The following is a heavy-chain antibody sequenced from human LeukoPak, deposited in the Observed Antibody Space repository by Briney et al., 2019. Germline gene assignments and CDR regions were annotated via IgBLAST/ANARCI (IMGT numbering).Heavy chain of an antibody. CDR2: IHYSGST. V-gene: IGHV4-34*01. Sequence: TSETLSLTCAVYGGSFSGYYWGWIRQPPGKGLEWIGSIHYSGSTYYNPSLKSRVTISVDTSKNQFSLKLSSVTAADTAVYYCAREVYCSGGSCYSTGRGYFDYWGQGTLVTVSS. D-gene: IGHD2-15*01. CDR3: AREVYCSGGSCYSTGRGYFDY. J-gene: IGHJ4*02. CDR1: GGSFSGYY.